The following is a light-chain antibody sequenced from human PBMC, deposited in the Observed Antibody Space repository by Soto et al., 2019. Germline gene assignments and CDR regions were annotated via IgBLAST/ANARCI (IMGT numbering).Light chain of an antibody. CDR2: DAT. CDR1: QDINNY. J-gene: IGKJ4*01. V-gene: IGKV1-33*01. Sequence: DIQMTQSPSSLSASVGDRVTITCQASQDINNYLNWYQQKPGKAPKLLIFDATNLETGVPSRFSGSGSGTDFTLTISCLQSEDFATYYCQQYYSYPLTFGGGTKVDI. CDR3: QQYYSYPLT.